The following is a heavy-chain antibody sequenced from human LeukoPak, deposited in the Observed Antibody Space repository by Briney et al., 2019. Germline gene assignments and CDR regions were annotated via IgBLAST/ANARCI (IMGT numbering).Heavy chain of an antibody. J-gene: IGHJ6*02. V-gene: IGHV1-2*02. CDR2: INPNSGGT. CDR1: GYTFTGYY. CDR3: ARGWLNGDYGDYVRPWGYYYYGMDV. Sequence: GASVKVSCKASGYTFTGYYMHWVRQAPGQGLEWMGWINPNSGGTNYAQKFQGRVTMTRDTSISTAYMELSRLRSDDTAVYYCARGWLNGDYGDYVRPWGYYYYGMDVWGQGTTVTVSS. D-gene: IGHD4-17*01.